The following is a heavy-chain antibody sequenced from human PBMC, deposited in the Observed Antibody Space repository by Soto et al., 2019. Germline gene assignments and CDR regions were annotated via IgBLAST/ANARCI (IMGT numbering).Heavy chain of an antibody. J-gene: IGHJ5*01. CDR2: INHSGRV. CDR3: STRAYDTNGYYRFDP. V-gene: IGHV4-34*01. D-gene: IGHD3-22*01. CDR1: GGSFSGNS. Sequence: SETMSLTCGVYGGSFSGNSWTWIRQSPGKGLEWIGDINHSGRVNYSPSLKSRVTISLDTSKNQFSLPLSAVTAADTAMYYCSTRAYDTNGYYRFDPWGQGTLVTVSS.